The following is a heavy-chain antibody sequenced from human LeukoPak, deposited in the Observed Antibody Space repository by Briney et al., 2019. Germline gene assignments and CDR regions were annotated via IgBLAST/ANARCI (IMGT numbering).Heavy chain of an antibody. Sequence: GASVKVSCEASGYTFTGYYMHWVRQAPGQGLEWMGWINPNSGGTNYAQKFQGRVTMTRDTSISTAYMELSRLRSDDTAVYYCARDRVGATPTNWFDPWGQGTLVTVSS. CDR1: GYTFTGYY. D-gene: IGHD1-26*01. V-gene: IGHV1-2*02. CDR2: INPNSGGT. CDR3: ARDRVGATPTNWFDP. J-gene: IGHJ5*02.